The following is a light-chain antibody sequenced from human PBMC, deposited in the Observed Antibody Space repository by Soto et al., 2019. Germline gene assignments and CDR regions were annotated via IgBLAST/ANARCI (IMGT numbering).Light chain of an antibody. CDR3: SSYAGSSNV. CDR2: EVN. J-gene: IGLJ1*01. V-gene: IGLV2-8*01. Sequence: QSVLTQPPSASGSPGQSVAISCTGTSSDVGGYNYVSWYQQHPGKAPKLMIYEVNKRPSGVPDRFSGSKSGNTASLTVSGLQAEEEADYYCSSYAGSSNVFGTGTKFTVL. CDR1: SSDVGGYNY.